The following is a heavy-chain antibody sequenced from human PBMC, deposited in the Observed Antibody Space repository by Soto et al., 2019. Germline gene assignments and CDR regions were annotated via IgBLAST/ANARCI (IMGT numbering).Heavy chain of an antibody. D-gene: IGHD1-1*01. V-gene: IGHV4-59*01. CDR2: IYYSGST. J-gene: IGHJ3*02. Sequence: PSETLSLTCTVSGGSISSYYWRWIRQPPGKGLGWIGYIYYSGSTNYNPSLKSRVPISVDTSKNQFSLKLSSVTAADTAVYYCAREERWESRGNDAFDIWGQGTMVTVSS. CDR3: AREERWESRGNDAFDI. CDR1: GGSISSYY.